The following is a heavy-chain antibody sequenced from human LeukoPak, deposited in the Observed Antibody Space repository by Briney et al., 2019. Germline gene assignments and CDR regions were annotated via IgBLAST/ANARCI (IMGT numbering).Heavy chain of an antibody. D-gene: IGHD3-10*01. CDR3: AKGACGSGSCPYYYYGMDV. V-gene: IGHV3-48*01. J-gene: IGHJ6*01. CDR2: ISSSSSTI. Sequence: PGGSLRLSCAASGFTFNSYSMNWVRQAPGKGLEWVSYISSSSSTIYYADSVKGRFTISRDNSKNTLYLQMNSLRAEDTAVYYCAKGACGSGSCPYYYYGMDVWGQGTTVTVSS. CDR1: GFTFNSYS.